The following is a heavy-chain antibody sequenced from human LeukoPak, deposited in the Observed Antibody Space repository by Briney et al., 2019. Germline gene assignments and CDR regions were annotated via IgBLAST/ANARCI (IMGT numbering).Heavy chain of an antibody. Sequence: SVKVSCKASGGTFSSYAISWVRQAPGQGLEWMGRIIPILGIANYAQKFQGRVTITADTSTVTAYMELSSLRSDDTAVYYCARVNLRGSQYNWFDPWGQGTLVTVSS. V-gene: IGHV1-69*04. CDR3: ARVNLRGSQYNWFDP. CDR2: IIPILGIA. CDR1: GGTFSSYA. J-gene: IGHJ5*02. D-gene: IGHD1-26*01.